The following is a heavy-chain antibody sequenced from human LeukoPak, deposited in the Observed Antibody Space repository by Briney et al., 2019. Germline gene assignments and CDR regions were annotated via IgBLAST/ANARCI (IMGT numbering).Heavy chain of an antibody. CDR3: ARQRADYFYYYVDV. D-gene: IGHD3-9*01. CDR2: IYYSETT. V-gene: IGHV4-39*01. Sequence: SETLSLTCTVSGGSIGTTNYYWGWLRQPPGMGLEWIGSIYYSETTYDNPSLESRVTISIETSKNQFSLSLSSVTAADTAVYYCARQRADYFYYYVDVWGKGTTVTVS. J-gene: IGHJ6*03. CDR1: GGSIGTTNYY.